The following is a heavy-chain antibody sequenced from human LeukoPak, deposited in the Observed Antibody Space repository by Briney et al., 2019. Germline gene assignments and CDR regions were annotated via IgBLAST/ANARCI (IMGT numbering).Heavy chain of an antibody. D-gene: IGHD4-17*01. Sequence: PGKSLRLSCAASGFSFSTYAMDWVRQAPGKGLEWVAVIWYDGSNKYYADSVKGRFTISRDNSKNTLYLQMNSLRAEDTAVYYCARDYGDYVAAFDYWGQGTLVTVSS. V-gene: IGHV3-33*08. J-gene: IGHJ4*02. CDR3: ARDYGDYVAAFDY. CDR1: GFSFSTYA. CDR2: IWYDGSNK.